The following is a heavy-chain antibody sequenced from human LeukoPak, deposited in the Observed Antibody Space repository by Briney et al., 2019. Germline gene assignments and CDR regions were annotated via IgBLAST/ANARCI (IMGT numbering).Heavy chain of an antibody. D-gene: IGHD3-3*01. J-gene: IGHJ4*02. Sequence: SETVSLTCSVSGDSISTYHWNWIRKPPGKGLEWIGYMQSAGNSKYNPSLRSRGTLSLDTSKNQFSLRLTSVTAADTAVYYCVTGYYEPFDNWGQGTLVTVSS. CDR1: GDSISTYH. CDR3: VTGYYEPFDN. V-gene: IGHV4-59*01. CDR2: MQSAGNS.